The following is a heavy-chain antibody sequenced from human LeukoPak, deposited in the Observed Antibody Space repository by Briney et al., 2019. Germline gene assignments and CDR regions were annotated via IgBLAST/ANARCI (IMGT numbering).Heavy chain of an antibody. CDR2: INPNSGAT. J-gene: IGHJ5*02. Sequence: ASVKVSCKASGYTFTGYYIHWVRQAPGQGLEWLGWINPNSGATKYAQQFQGRVAMTSDTSISAAHMELGSLTSDDTAVYHCARDVGGSGNRFDPWGQGTLVTVSS. V-gene: IGHV1-2*02. CDR1: GYTFTGYY. D-gene: IGHD3-10*01. CDR3: ARDVGGSGNRFDP.